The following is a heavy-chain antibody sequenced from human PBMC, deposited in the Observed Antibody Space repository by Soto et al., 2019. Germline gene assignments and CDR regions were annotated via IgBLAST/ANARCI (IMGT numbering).Heavy chain of an antibody. CDR3: ARGSSEWAVAGNDYFDY. Sequence: SETLSLTCTVSGGSISSYYWSWIRQPPGKGLERIGYIYYSGSTNYNPSLKSRVTISVGTSKNQFFLKLSSVTAADTAVYYCARGSSEWAVAGNDYFDYWGQGTLVTVSS. D-gene: IGHD6-19*01. CDR1: GGSISSYY. J-gene: IGHJ4*02. CDR2: IYYSGST. V-gene: IGHV4-59*01.